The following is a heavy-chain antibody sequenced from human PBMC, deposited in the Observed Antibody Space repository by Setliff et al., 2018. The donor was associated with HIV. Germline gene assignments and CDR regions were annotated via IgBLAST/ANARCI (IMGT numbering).Heavy chain of an antibody. CDR3: ARIPREYYNFWSGYYTAPFYYYYYMDV. CDR2: IYYSGST. J-gene: IGHJ6*03. V-gene: IGHV4-30-4*08. D-gene: IGHD3-3*01. Sequence: SETLSLTCTVSGGSISSGAYYWTWIRQHPGKGLEWIGYIYYSGSTYYNPSLKSRVTISVDTSKNQFSLKLSSVTAADTAVYYCARIPREYYNFWSGYYTAPFYYYYYMDVWGKGTTVTVSS. CDR1: GGSISSGAYY.